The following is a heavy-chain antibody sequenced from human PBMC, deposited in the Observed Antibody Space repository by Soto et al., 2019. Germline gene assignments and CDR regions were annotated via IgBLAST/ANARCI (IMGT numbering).Heavy chain of an antibody. CDR2: INHSGST. CDR1: GGSFSGYY. Sequence: SETLSLTCAVYGGSFSGYYWSWIRQPPGKGLEWIGEINHSGSTNYNPSLKSRVTISVDTSKNQFSLKLSSVTAAYTAVYYCARGALRYFDWLTSTFDYWGPGTLVTVSS. D-gene: IGHD3-9*01. J-gene: IGHJ4*02. V-gene: IGHV4-34*01. CDR3: ARGALRYFDWLTSTFDY.